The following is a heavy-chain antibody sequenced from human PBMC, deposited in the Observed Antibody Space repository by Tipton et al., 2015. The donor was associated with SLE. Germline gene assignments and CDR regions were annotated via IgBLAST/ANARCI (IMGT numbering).Heavy chain of an antibody. J-gene: IGHJ2*01. CDR3: VRDPLRDYIQRKDWYFDL. Sequence: LRLSCSVSGGSIRNYYWTWIRQPPGKGLEWIGSIYHRMSTYYNPSLKSRVTISIDTSKNQFSLKMTSVTAADTAIYYCVRDPLRDYIQRKDWYFDLWGRGTLVTVSS. D-gene: IGHD4-11*01. CDR2: IYHRMST. V-gene: IGHV4-38-2*02. CDR1: GGSIRNYY.